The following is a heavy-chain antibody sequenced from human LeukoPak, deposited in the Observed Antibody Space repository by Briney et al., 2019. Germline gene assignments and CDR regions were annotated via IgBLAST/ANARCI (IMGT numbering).Heavy chain of an antibody. CDR2: IYYSGST. CDR3: AREGNTNYFDY. CDR1: GGSISSYY. J-gene: IGHJ4*02. D-gene: IGHD2/OR15-2a*01. Sequence: KPSETLSLTCTVSGGSISSYYWSWLRQPPGKGLEWLGYIYYSGSTNYNPSLKSRVTISVDTSKNQFSLKLSSVTAADTAVYYCAREGNTNYFDYWGQGTLVTVSS. V-gene: IGHV4-59*01.